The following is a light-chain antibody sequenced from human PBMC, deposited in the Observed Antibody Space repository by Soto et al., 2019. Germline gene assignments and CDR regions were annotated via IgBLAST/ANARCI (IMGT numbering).Light chain of an antibody. CDR2: EVN. CDR1: SSDIGGYNF. CDR3: SSYTTSSILAI. V-gene: IGLV2-14*01. J-gene: IGLJ2*01. Sequence: QSALTQPASVSGSPGQSITISCIGTSSDIGGYNFVSWYHQHPGKAPKLLIYEVNNRPSGVSNRFSGSKSGSTASLTISGLHAEDEGDYYCSSYTTSSILAIFGGGTKLTVL.